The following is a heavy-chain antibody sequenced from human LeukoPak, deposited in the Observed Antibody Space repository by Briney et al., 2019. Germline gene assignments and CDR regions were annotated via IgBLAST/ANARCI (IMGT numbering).Heavy chain of an antibody. J-gene: IGHJ4*02. CDR3: ARDPGNGRGYSGYDSDY. V-gene: IGHV3-7*01. D-gene: IGHD5-12*01. CDR2: LREDESEK. Sequence: GGSLKLSCAASGLPFSRLWISWVRQAPGKGLGGVANLREDESEKYYVDSVKGRFTISRDNAKNSLYLQMNSLRAEDTALYYCARDPGNGRGYSGYDSDYWGQGTLVTVSS. CDR1: GLPFSRLW.